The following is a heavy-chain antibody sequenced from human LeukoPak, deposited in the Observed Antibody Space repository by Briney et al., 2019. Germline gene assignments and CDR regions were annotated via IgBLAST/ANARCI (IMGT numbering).Heavy chain of an antibody. Sequence: SETLSLTCAVYGGSFSGYYWSWIRQPPGKGLEWIGEIHHSGSTNYKPSLKSRVAISVDTSKNQFSLKLSSVTAADTAVYYCASPRDFWSGYYGYWGQGTLVTVSS. CDR1: GGSFSGYY. CDR3: ASPRDFWSGYYGY. V-gene: IGHV4-34*01. CDR2: IHHSGST. D-gene: IGHD3-3*01. J-gene: IGHJ4*02.